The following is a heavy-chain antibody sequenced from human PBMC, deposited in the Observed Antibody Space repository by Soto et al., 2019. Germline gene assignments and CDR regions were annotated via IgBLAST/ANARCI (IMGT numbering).Heavy chain of an antibody. D-gene: IGHD3-9*01. CDR3: AREGPTYDILTGYPSFDY. Sequence: SVKVSCKASGGTFRSYAISWVRQAPGQGLEWMGGIVPIFGTANYAQKFQGRVTITADESTSTAYMELSSLRSEDTAVYYCAREGPTYDILTGYPSFDYWGQGTLATVSS. V-gene: IGHV1-69*13. CDR2: IVPIFGTA. J-gene: IGHJ4*02. CDR1: GGTFRSYA.